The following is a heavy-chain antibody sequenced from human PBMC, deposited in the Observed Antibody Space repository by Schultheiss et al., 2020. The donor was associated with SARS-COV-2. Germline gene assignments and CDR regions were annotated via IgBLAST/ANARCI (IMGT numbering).Heavy chain of an antibody. CDR1: GFTFSSYS. CDR2: IYSGGST. V-gene: IGHV3-53*01. D-gene: IGHD3-22*01. Sequence: GGSLRLSCAASGFTFSSYSMNWVRQAPGKGLEWVSVIYSGGSTYYADSVKGRFTISRDNSKNTLYLQMNSLRAEDTAVYYCARDSYDSSGPLDYWGQGTLVTVSS. CDR3: ARDSYDSSGPLDY. J-gene: IGHJ4*02.